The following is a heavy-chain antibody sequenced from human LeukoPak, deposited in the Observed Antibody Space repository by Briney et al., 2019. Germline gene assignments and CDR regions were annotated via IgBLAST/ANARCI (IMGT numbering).Heavy chain of an antibody. CDR1: GYTFTSYA. V-gene: IGHV1-3*01. J-gene: IGHJ5*02. Sequence: ASVKVSCKASGYTFTSYAMHWVRQAPGQRLEWMGWINAGNGNTKHSQKFQGRVTITRDTSASTAYMELSSLRSEDTAVYYCARTRSALMVRGVKDNWFDPWGQGTLVTVSS. CDR3: ARTRSALMVRGVKDNWFDP. CDR2: INAGNGNT. D-gene: IGHD3-10*01.